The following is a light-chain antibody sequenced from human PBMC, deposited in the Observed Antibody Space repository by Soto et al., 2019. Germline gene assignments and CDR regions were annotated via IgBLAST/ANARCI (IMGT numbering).Light chain of an antibody. CDR2: TTN. Sequence: QTVVTQEPSFSVSPGMTVTLTCGLSSGSVSTNHYPSWYQQTPGQAPRTLIYTTNTRSSGVPDRFSGSILGNKAALTITGAQADDASDYYCVLHIGSGTVVFGGGTKLTVL. J-gene: IGLJ3*02. V-gene: IGLV8-61*01. CDR3: VLHIGSGTVV. CDR1: SGSVSTNHY.